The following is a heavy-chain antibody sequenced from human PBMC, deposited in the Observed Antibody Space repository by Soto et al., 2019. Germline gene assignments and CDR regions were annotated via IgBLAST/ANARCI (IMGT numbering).Heavy chain of an antibody. CDR2: VYHSGNT. Sequence: PSETLSLTCAVSGGSISSSNWWSWVRQPPGKGLEWIGEVYHSGNTNYNPSHKSRVTISVDKSKNQFSLKLNSVTAADTAVYYCAGSYDYVWSDYWGQGTLVTVSS. CDR3: AGSYDYVWSDY. J-gene: IGHJ4*02. V-gene: IGHV4-4*02. CDR1: GGSISSSNW. D-gene: IGHD3-16*01.